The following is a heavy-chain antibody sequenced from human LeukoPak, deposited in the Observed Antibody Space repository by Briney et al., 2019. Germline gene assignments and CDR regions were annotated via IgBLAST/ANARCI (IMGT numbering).Heavy chain of an antibody. CDR1: GFTFDDYG. CDR3: ARDETRGGLSPDY. CDR2: ISWNSGSI. D-gene: IGHD3-10*01. Sequence: GGSLRLSCAASGFTFDDYGMHWVRQAPGKGLEWVSGISWNSGSIGYADSVKGRFTISRDNAKNSLYLQMNSLRAEDTAVYYCARDETRGGLSPDYWGQGTLVTVSS. V-gene: IGHV3-9*01. J-gene: IGHJ4*02.